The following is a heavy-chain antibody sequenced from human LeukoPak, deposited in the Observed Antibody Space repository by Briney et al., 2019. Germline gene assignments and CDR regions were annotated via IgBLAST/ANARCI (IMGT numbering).Heavy chain of an antibody. CDR3: AITSHYSPYYFDY. V-gene: IGHV3-23*01. CDR1: GFTFSSYV. D-gene: IGHD2-15*01. Sequence: GGSLRLSCAASGFTFSSYVMSWVRQAPGKGLEWVSAISGSGGSTYYADSVKGRFTISRDNSKNTLYLQMNSPRAEDTAVYYCAITSHYSPYYFDYWGQGTLVTVSS. CDR2: ISGSGGST. J-gene: IGHJ4*02.